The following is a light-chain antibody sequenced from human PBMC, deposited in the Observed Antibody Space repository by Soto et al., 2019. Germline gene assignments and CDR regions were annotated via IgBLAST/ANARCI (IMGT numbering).Light chain of an antibody. CDR2: EVS. V-gene: IGLV2-8*01. J-gene: IGLJ3*02. CDR3: SSYAGSNNLV. Sequence: QSALTQPPSASGSPGQSVTMSCTGTSSDVGSYNYVSWYQQHPGKAPKLMIYEVSKRPSGVPDRFSGSKSGNTASLTVSGLQAEEEADYYCSSYAGSNNLVFGGGTKLTVL. CDR1: SSDVGSYNY.